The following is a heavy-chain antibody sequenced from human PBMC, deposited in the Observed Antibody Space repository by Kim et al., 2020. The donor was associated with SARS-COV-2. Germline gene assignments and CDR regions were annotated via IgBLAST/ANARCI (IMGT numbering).Heavy chain of an antibody. CDR1: GFTFSSYW. CDR3: ARDIVGIVVVVAATSDAFDI. D-gene: IGHD2-15*01. Sequence: GGSLRLSCAASGFTFSSYWMSWVRQAPGKGLEWVANIKQDGSEKYYVDSVKGRFTISRDNAKNSLYLQMNSLRAEDTAVYYCARDIVGIVVVVAATSDAFDIWGQGTMVTVSS. V-gene: IGHV3-7*01. J-gene: IGHJ3*02. CDR2: IKQDGSEK.